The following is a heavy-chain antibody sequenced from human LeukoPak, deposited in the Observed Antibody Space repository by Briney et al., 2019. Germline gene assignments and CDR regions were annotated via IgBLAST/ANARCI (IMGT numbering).Heavy chain of an antibody. CDR3: ARDLTAEDPSY. D-gene: IGHD2-21*02. CDR2: IYSGGKT. Sequence: SWGSLRLSCAASGFTVSNYYMNWVRQAPGKGLEWVSVIYSGGKTYYADSVKGRFTFSRDNSKNTVYLQMNSLRGEDTAIYYCARDLTAEDPSYWGQGTLVTVSS. CDR1: GFTVSNYY. J-gene: IGHJ4*02. V-gene: IGHV3-66*01.